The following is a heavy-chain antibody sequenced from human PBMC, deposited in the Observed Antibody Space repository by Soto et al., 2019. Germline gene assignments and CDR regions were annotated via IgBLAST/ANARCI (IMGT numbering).Heavy chain of an antibody. V-gene: IGHV1-69*01. D-gene: IGHD3-10*01. J-gene: IGHJ4*02. CDR3: ATELGENPASPFDA. CDR2: IIPLFGTA. CDR1: GVTFSSET. Sequence: QVQLVQSGADVKKPGSSVKVSCQASGVTFSSETLGWVRQSPGQGLEWVGGIIPLFGTASYAQKVQGRVTITADESTSTVYMELSSLRSGATAVYFCATELGENPASPFDAWGQGTLVTVSS.